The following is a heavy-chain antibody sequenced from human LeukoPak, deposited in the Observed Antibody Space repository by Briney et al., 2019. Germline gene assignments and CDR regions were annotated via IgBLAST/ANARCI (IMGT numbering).Heavy chain of an antibody. D-gene: IGHD1-26*01. CDR1: GFTFSSYA. Sequence: PGGSLRLSCAASGFTFSSYAMHWVRQAPGKGLEWVAFISYDGSTKYYADSVKGRFTISRDNSKNTLYLQMNSLRAEDTAVYYCAKVISGSYDAFDIWGQGTMVTVSS. J-gene: IGHJ3*02. CDR2: ISYDGSTK. CDR3: AKVISGSYDAFDI. V-gene: IGHV3-30-3*01.